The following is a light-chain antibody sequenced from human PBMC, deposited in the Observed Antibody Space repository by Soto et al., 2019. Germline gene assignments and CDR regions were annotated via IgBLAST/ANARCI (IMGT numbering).Light chain of an antibody. J-gene: IGLJ3*02. Sequence: QSVLTQAPSASGTPGQMVTISCSGSSSNIGSNTVSWYQQVPGTAPKVLIYSNDQRPSGVPDRFSGSKSGTSASLAIGGLQAEDESDYYCAAWDGSLSGWVFGGGTKVTVL. CDR2: SND. CDR3: AAWDGSLSGWV. CDR1: SSNIGSNT. V-gene: IGLV1-44*01.